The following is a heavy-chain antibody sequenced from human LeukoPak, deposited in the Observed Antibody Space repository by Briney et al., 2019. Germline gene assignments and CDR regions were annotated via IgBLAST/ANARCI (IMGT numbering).Heavy chain of an antibody. CDR2: IGTAGDT. CDR1: GFTFSSYD. J-gene: IGHJ4*02. CDR3: ARVPNDSSGWQFDY. V-gene: IGHV3-13*01. Sequence: SGGSLRLSCAASGFTFSSYDMHWVRQATGKGLEWVSAIGTAGDTYYPGSVKGRFTISRENAKNSLYLQMNSLRAEDTAVYYCARVPNDSSGWQFDYWGQGTLVTVSS. D-gene: IGHD6-19*01.